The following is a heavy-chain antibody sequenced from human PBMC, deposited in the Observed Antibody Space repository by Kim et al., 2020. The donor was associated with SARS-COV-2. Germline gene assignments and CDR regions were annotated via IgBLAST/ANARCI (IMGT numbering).Heavy chain of an antibody. Sequence: SETLSLICTVSGGSITNYFWSWIRQPPGKGLEWIGHIYYSGSTNYNPSLKSRVTISVDTSKNQFSLKLSSVTAADTAVYYCARAPWLLPDYWGQGTLVTVSS. CDR3: ARAPWLLPDY. V-gene: IGHV4-59*13. D-gene: IGHD2-15*01. CDR2: IYYSGST. CDR1: GGSITNYF. J-gene: IGHJ4*02.